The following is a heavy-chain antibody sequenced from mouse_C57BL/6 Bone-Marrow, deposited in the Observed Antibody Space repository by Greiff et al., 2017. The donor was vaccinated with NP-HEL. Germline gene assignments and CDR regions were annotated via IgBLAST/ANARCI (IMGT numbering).Heavy chain of an antibody. Sequence: QVHVKQSGAELAKPGASVKLSCKASGYTFTSYWMHWVKQRPGQGLEWIGYINPSSGYTKYNQKFKDKATLTADKSSSTAYMQLSSLTYEDSAVYYCARSYYGNHYYAMDYWGQGTSVTVSS. V-gene: IGHV1-7*01. CDR2: INPSSGYT. D-gene: IGHD2-1*01. CDR1: GYTFTSYW. J-gene: IGHJ4*01. CDR3: ARSYYGNHYYAMDY.